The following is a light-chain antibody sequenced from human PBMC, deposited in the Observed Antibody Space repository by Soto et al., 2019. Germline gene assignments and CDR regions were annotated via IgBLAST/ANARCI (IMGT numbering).Light chain of an antibody. CDR1: SGHSSYA. CDR2: LNSDGSH. V-gene: IGLV4-69*01. Sequence: QSVLTQSPSASASLGASVKLTCTLSSGHSSYAIAWHRQQPEKGPRYLMKLNSDGSHSKGDGIPDRFSGSSSGAERYLTIARLQSEDEADYYCQTWGTGIVVFGGGTKLTVL. J-gene: IGLJ2*01. CDR3: QTWGTGIVV.